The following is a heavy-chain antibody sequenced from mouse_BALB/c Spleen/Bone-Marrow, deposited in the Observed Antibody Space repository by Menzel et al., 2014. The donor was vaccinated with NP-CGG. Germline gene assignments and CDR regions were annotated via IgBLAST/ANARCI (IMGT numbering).Heavy chain of an antibody. CDR3: VSYYYGNYFDY. V-gene: IGHV14-3*02. CDR1: GFNIKDTY. CDR2: IDPANGNT. J-gene: IGHJ2*01. D-gene: IGHD1-1*01. Sequence: EVQLQQSGAELVKPGASVKLSCTASGFNIKDTYMHWVKQRPEQGLEWIGRIDPANGNTKYDPKFQGKATITADTSSNTAYLQLSSLTSEDTAVYYCVSYYYGNYFDYWGQGTTLTVSS.